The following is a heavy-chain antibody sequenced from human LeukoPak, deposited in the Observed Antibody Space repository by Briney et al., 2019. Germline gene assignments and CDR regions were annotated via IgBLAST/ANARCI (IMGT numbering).Heavy chain of an antibody. J-gene: IGHJ4*02. Sequence: SETLSPTCSVSGGSITTNYWHWIRQPPGKGLEWIGFIHYSGLTVYSPSLQSRVTMSLDTSRNQFSLDLSSVTAADTALYYCARDPAEDEWISLSCCGEGILVTVSS. D-gene: IGHD3-3*01. CDR1: GGSITTNY. CDR2: IHYSGLT. V-gene: IGHV4-59*01. CDR3: ARDPAEDEWISLSC.